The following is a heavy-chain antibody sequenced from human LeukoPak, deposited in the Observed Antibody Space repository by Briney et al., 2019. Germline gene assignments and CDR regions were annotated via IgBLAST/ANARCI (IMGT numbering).Heavy chain of an antibody. D-gene: IGHD1-26*01. CDR2: INANSGGT. V-gene: IGHV1-2*02. CDR1: GYTFTGYY. J-gene: IGHJ4*02. CDR3: ARDISGSFDC. Sequence: ASVKVSCKASGYTFTGYYIHWVRQAPGQGLEWMGLINANSGGTHYAQKFQGRVTMTRDTSIGTAYMELSRLRSDDTAVYYCARDISGSFDCWGQGTLVTVSS.